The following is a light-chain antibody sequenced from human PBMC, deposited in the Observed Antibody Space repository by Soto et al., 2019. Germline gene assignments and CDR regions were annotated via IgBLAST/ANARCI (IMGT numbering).Light chain of an antibody. Sequence: VLTQSPATLSLSPGERATLSCRASLNVNSYLAWYQQKPGQAPRLLIHGASTRATGVPGRFSGSGSGTDFTLTISRLEPEDFAVYYCQQYGSSPPGTFGGGTKVDIK. V-gene: IGKV3-20*01. CDR3: QQYGSSPPGT. J-gene: IGKJ4*01. CDR1: LNVNSY. CDR2: GAS.